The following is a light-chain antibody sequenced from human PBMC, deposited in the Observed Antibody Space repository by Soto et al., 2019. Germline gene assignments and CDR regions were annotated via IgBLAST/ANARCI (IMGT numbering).Light chain of an antibody. CDR3: QQLNTYPFS. Sequence: DIHMTQSPSSLSASVGDRVTITFRASQSIVTYLNWYLQKPGKAPKLLIYAASNLQSGVPSRFSGSGSGTEFTLTISSLQPEDFATYYCQQLNTYPFSFGGGTKVDIK. J-gene: IGKJ4*01. CDR2: AAS. V-gene: IGKV1-9*01. CDR1: QSIVTY.